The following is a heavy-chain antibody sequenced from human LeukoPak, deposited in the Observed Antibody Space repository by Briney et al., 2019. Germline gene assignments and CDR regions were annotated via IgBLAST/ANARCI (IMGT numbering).Heavy chain of an antibody. D-gene: IGHD3-3*01. Sequence: PSETLSLTCIVSGASIKSQYWSWIRQSPGKGLEWIGYVSNRGNTNYNPSLNRPVSISMDTSNNQVSLTVTSVTAADTAVYYCARHHDFRGSSYYLDVWGQGTTVIVSS. J-gene: IGHJ6*02. CDR1: GASIKSQY. V-gene: IGHV4-59*08. CDR2: VSNRGNT. CDR3: ARHHDFRGSSYYLDV.